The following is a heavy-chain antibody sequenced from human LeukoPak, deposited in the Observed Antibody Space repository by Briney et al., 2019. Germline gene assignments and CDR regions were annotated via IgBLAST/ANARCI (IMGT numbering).Heavy chain of an antibody. V-gene: IGHV4-59*01. D-gene: IGHD3-22*01. CDR1: GGSISSYY. J-gene: IGHJ4*02. CDR3: ARGYDSSGYLYGY. Sequence: PSEPLSLTCTVSGGSISSYYWSWIRQPPGKGLEWIGYIYYSGSTNYNPSLKSRVTISVDTSKNQFSLKLSSVTAADTAVYYCARGYDSSGYLYGYWGQGTLVTVSS. CDR2: IYYSGST.